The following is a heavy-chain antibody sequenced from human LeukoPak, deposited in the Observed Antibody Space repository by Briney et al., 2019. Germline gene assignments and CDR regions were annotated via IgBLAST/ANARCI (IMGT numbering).Heavy chain of an antibody. Sequence: SVTVSCKTSGDNFRTIGISWLRQAPGQGLEWMGGIVPIFGRPSYAQKFQDRVTITADESTRTVYMELRSLRSEDTAVFYCARGLGEVPFDYWGQGTRVTVSS. CDR2: IVPIFGRP. J-gene: IGHJ4*02. CDR3: ARGLGEVPFDY. V-gene: IGHV1-69*13. D-gene: IGHD3-16*01. CDR1: GDNFRTIG.